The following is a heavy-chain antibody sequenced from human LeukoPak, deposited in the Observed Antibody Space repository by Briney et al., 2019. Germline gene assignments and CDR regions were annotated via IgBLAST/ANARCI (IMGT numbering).Heavy chain of an antibody. CDR1: GGSISSGGYY. CDR3: ARGGGPRGMGLRPFFDY. V-gene: IGHV4-31*03. Sequence: SETLSLTCTVSGGSISSGGYYWSWIRQHPGKGLEWIGYIYYSGSTYYNPSLKSRVTISVDTSKNQFSLKLSSVTAADTAVYCWARGGGPRGMGLRPFFDYWGQGTLVTVSS. CDR2: IYYSGST. D-gene: IGHD3-16*01. J-gene: IGHJ4*02.